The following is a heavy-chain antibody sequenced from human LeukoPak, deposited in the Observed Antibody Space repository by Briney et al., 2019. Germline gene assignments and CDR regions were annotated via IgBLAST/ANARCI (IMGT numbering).Heavy chain of an antibody. CDR3: ARGIRIVVVPAAIRFDY. CDR2: INPNSGGT. V-gene: IGHV1-2*02. Sequence: ASVKVSCKASGYTFTGYYMHWVRQAPGQGLEWMGWINPNSGGTNYAQKFQGRVTMTRGTSISTAYMELSRLRSDDTAVYYCARGIRIVVVPAAIRFDYWGQGTLVTVSP. CDR1: GYTFTGYY. J-gene: IGHJ4*02. D-gene: IGHD2-2*02.